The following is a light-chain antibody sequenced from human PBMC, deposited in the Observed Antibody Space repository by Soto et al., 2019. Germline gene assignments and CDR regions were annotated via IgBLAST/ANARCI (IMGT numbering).Light chain of an antibody. CDR2: AAS. CDR3: QQSYSTLRIA. Sequence: DIQMTQSPSSLSASVGDRVTITCRASQSISSYLNWYQQKPGKAPKLLIYAASSLQSGVPSRFSGSGSGTDFTASIGSMQTEDFATYYCQQSYSTLRIAFGQGTRLEIK. J-gene: IGKJ5*01. CDR1: QSISSY. V-gene: IGKV1-39*01.